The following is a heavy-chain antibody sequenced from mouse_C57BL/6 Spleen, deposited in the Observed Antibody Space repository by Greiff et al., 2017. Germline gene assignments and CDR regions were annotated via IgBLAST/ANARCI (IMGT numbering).Heavy chain of an antibody. V-gene: IGHV1-62-2*01. J-gene: IGHJ3*01. D-gene: IGHD4-1*01. CDR1: GYTFTEYS. Sequence: VQLQQSGAELVKPWASVTLSCKASGYTFTEYSIHWVKQRSGQGLEWIGWFYPGSGSIKYNETFKDKATLTADKSYSTVYMELSILTSEDSADYFCARHEGWETPFAYWGQGTLVTVSA. CDR2: FYPGSGSI. CDR3: ARHEGWETPFAY.